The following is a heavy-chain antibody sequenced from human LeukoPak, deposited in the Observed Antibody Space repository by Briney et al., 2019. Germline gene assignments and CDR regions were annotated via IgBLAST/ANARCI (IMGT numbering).Heavy chain of an antibody. CDR2: INHSGST. J-gene: IGHJ4*02. V-gene: IGHV4-34*01. CDR3: GRADQDGYNCGY. Sequence: PSETLSLTCAVYGGSFSGYYWSWIRQPPGKGLEWIGEINHSGSTNYNPSLKSRVTISVDTSKNQFSLKLRSVTAADTAVYYCGRADQDGYNCGYWGQGTLVTVSS. CDR1: GGSFSGYY. D-gene: IGHD5-24*01.